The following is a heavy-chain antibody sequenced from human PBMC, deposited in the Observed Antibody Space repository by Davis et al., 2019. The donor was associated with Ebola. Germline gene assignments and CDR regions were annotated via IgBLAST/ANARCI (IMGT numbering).Heavy chain of an antibody. V-gene: IGHV4-34*01. CDR2: INHSGST. CDR1: PSSFSGYY. D-gene: IGHD6-6*01. Sequence: MPRGSLRLSCALYPSSFSGYYWSWIRQPPGKGLEWIGEINHSGSTNYNPSLKSRVTISVDTSKNQFSLKLSSVPAADTAVYYCARLADYYYYGRDVRGQGTTVKVSS. J-gene: IGHJ6*02. CDR3: ARLADYYYYGRDV.